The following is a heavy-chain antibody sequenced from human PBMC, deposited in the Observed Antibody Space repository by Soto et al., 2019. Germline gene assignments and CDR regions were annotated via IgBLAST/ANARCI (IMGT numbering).Heavy chain of an antibody. Sequence: SETLSLTCTVSGGSISSYYWSWIRQPPGKGLEWIGYIYYSGSTNYNPSLKSRVTISVDTSKNQFSLKLSSVTAADTAVYYCARSARIAARPGYFDYWGQGTLVTVSS. CDR3: ARSARIAARPGYFDY. J-gene: IGHJ4*02. CDR1: GGSISSYY. V-gene: IGHV4-59*01. CDR2: IYYSGST. D-gene: IGHD6-6*01.